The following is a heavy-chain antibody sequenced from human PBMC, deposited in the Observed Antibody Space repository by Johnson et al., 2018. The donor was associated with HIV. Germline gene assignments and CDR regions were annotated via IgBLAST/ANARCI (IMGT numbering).Heavy chain of an antibody. Sequence: QVQLVESGGGVVQPGRSLRLSCAASGFTFSSYAMHWVRQAPAKGLEWVAVISYDGSNKYYADSVKGRFTISRDNSKNTLYLQMNSLRAEDTAVYYCAKGASGSSGGAFDIWGQGTMVTVSS. J-gene: IGHJ3*02. D-gene: IGHD1-26*01. V-gene: IGHV3-30*04. CDR3: AKGASGSSGGAFDI. CDR1: GFTFSSYA. CDR2: ISYDGSNK.